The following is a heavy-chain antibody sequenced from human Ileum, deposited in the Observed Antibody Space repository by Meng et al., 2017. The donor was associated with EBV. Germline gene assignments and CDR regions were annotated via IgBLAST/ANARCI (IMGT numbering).Heavy chain of an antibody. CDR2: LYFSGST. CDR1: GGSISSSDYY. CDR3: ARRGYSSGWYAYDY. D-gene: IGHD6-19*01. V-gene: IGHV4-39*01. J-gene: IGHJ4*02. Sequence: GPGRVKPSWTLSLPCIVSGGSISSSDYYWGWIRQPPGKGLDWIGGLYFSGSTSSNPSLESRVTISVDTSNNQFSLKLSSVTAADTAVYYCARRGYSSGWYAYDYWGQGTLVTVSS.